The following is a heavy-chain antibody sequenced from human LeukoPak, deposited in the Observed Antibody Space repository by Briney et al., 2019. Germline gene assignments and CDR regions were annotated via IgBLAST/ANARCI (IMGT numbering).Heavy chain of an antibody. V-gene: IGHV4-34*01. CDR1: GGSFSGYY. J-gene: IGHJ4*02. D-gene: IGHD3-3*01. CDR3: ARLPFWSGYPRGY. CDR2: IYYSGST. Sequence: SETLSLTCAVYGGSFSGYYWSWIRQPPGKGLEWIGSIYYSGSTYYNPSLKSRVTISVDTSKNQFSLKLSSVTAADTAVYYCARLPFWSGYPRGYWGQGTLVTVSS.